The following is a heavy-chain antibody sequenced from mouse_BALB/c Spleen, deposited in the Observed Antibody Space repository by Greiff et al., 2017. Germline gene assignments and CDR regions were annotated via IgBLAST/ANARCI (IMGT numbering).Heavy chain of an antibody. CDR1: GFTFTDYY. J-gene: IGHJ2*01. CDR3: ARDIGNWPFDY. D-gene: IGHD4-1*01. V-gene: IGHV7-3*02. Sequence: EVKLLESGGGLVQPGGSLRLSCATSGFTFTDYYMSWVRQPPGKALEWLGFIRNKANGYTTEYSASVKGRFTISRDNSQSILYLQMNTLRAEDSATYYCARDIGNWPFDYWGQGTTLTVSS. CDR2: IRNKANGYTT.